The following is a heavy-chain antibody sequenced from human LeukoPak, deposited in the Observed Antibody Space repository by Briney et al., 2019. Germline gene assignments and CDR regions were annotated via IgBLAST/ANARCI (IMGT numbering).Heavy chain of an antibody. Sequence: SETLSLTCTVSGGSISSGRYYWNWIRQPAGKGLEWIGRIYTSGSTNYNPSLKSRVIISVDTSKNQFSLKLNSVTAADTAVYYCARASYSYDINGWVPFDYWGQGTLVTVSS. CDR1: GGSISSGRYY. J-gene: IGHJ4*02. V-gene: IGHV4-61*02. CDR2: IYTSGST. CDR3: ARASYSYDINGWVPFDY. D-gene: IGHD3-22*01.